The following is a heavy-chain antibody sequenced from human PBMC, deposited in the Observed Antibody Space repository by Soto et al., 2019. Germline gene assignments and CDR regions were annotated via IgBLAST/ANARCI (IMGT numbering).Heavy chain of an antibody. J-gene: IGHJ4*02. D-gene: IGHD4-17*01. CDR2: ISYSGRN. V-gene: IGHV4-39*01. Sequence: SETLSLTCTVSGASIITDNYFWVWIRQSPRRGLELIGSISYSGRNYDNPSLQSRVTISIDASKNQFSLKLTSVTTADTAVYYCARRRASDYGGNHHPYYFDRWGQGALVTVS. CDR3: ARRRASDYGGNHHPYYFDR. CDR1: GASIITDNYF.